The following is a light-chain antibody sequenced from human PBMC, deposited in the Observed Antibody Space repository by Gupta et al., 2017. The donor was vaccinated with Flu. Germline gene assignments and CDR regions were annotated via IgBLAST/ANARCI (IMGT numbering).Light chain of an antibody. CDR3: QEDNSYWA. V-gene: IGKV1-5*03. Sequence: DIQMTQSPSTLSASVGDRVTITCRASQSISSWLSWYQQKPGKAPKLLIYKASKLESGVPSRFSGSGCGKEFTLTSSRRQHDDFANYYCQEDNSYWAFGQGTKVEIK. CDR2: KAS. CDR1: QSISSW. J-gene: IGKJ1*01.